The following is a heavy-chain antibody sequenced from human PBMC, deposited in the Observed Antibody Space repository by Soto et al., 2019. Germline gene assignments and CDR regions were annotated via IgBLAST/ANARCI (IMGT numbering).Heavy chain of an antibody. Sequence: QVQLVQSGAEVKKPGSSVKVSCKASGGTFSSYAISWVRQAPGQGLEWMGGIIPIFGTANYAQKFQGRVTITADTSTSTAYMELSSLRYEDTAVYYGARGHPEYSSSSGGGWFDPWGQGTLVTVSS. D-gene: IGHD6-6*01. CDR3: ARGHPEYSSSSGGGWFDP. J-gene: IGHJ5*02. CDR2: IIPIFGTA. CDR1: GGTFSSYA. V-gene: IGHV1-69*06.